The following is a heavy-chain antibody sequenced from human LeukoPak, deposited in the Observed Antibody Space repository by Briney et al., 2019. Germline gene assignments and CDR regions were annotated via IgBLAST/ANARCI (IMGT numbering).Heavy chain of an antibody. D-gene: IGHD3-10*01. Sequence: GGSLRLSCAASGFTFDDYGMSWVRQAPGKGLEWVSGINWNGGSTGYADSVKGRFTISRDNAKNSLYLQMNSLRAEDTALYYCARVQYGSGSYYAFDIWGQGTMVTVSS. CDR3: ARVQYGSGSYYAFDI. V-gene: IGHV3-20*04. J-gene: IGHJ3*02. CDR1: GFTFDDYG. CDR2: INWNGGST.